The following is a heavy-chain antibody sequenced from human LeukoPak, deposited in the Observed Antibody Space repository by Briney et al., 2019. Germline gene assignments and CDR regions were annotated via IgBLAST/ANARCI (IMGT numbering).Heavy chain of an antibody. D-gene: IGHD2-8*02. V-gene: IGHV4-31*03. J-gene: IGHJ4*02. CDR3: ARDVLLGSTRYLDY. Sequence: PSETLSLTRSVSGDSINTGYNYWNWVRQHPRKGLEWIGYIYRSGSTYYNPSFESRGTISVDTSKNQFSLRLRSVTAADTAVHYCARDVLLGSTRYLDYWGPGILVTVSS. CDR1: GDSINTGYNY. CDR2: IYRSGST.